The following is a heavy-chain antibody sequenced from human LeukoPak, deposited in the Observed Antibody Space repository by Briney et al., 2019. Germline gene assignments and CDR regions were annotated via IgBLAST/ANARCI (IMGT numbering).Heavy chain of an antibody. J-gene: IGHJ4*02. CDR2: IQQDGSEK. CDR3: ARVRKLRTRGVMDPLDY. D-gene: IGHD3-10*01. Sequence: GRSLRLSCAASALTSNYYWLTWVRQAPGKGREWVANIQQDGSEKYYVDSVKGRFIISRDNAKNSLYLQMNSLRAEDTAVYYCARVRKLRTRGVMDPLDYWGQGTLVTVPS. CDR1: ALTSNYYW. V-gene: IGHV3-7*01.